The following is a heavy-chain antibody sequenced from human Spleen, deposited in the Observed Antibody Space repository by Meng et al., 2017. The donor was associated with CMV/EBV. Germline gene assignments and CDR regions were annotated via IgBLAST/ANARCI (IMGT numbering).Heavy chain of an antibody. CDR2: IYTSGST. V-gene: IGHV4-4*07. D-gene: IGHD6-13*01. CDR3: ARGRKPGYSSSWYS. J-gene: IGHJ4*02. Sequence: QVQLQESGPGLLKPSETPSLTCTFSGGSISSYYWSWTRQPAGKGLEWIGRIYTSGSTNYNPSLKSRVTMSVDTSKNQFSLKLSSVTAADTAVYYCARGRKPGYSSSWYSWGQGTLVTVSS. CDR1: GGSISSYY.